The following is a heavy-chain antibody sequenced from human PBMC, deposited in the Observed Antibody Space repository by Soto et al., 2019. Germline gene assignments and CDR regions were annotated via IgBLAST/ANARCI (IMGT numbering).Heavy chain of an antibody. CDR3: ARPVPTSCYDSSGYYCSDY. V-gene: IGHV5-51*01. CDR1: GYSFTSYW. D-gene: IGHD3-22*01. CDR2: IYPGDSDT. Sequence: GESLKISCKGSGYSFTSYWIGWVRQMPGKGLEWMGIIYPGDSDTRYSPSFQGQVTISADKAISTAYLQWSSLKASDTAMYYCARPVPTSCYDSSGYYCSDYWGQGTLVTVSS. J-gene: IGHJ4*02.